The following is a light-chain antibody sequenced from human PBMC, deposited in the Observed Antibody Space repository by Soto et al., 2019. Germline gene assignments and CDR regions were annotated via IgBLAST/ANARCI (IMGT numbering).Light chain of an antibody. J-gene: IGKJ3*01. CDR2: GAS. Sequence: EIVMTQSPATLSVSPGERATLSCGASQSVSSNLAWYQQKPGQGPRLLIYGASSRATGIPARFSGSGSATEFTLTISRLEPEDFAVYYCQQYGSSPLTFGPGTKVDIK. V-gene: IGKV3-15*01. CDR1: QSVSSN. CDR3: QQYGSSPLT.